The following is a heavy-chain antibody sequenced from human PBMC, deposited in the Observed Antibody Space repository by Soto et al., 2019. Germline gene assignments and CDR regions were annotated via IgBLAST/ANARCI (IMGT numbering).Heavy chain of an antibody. J-gene: IGHJ4*02. V-gene: IGHV3-23*01. Sequence: EVQVLESGGDFVQPGGSLRLSCVGSGFTFGSHAMTWVRQATGKGLEWISVISGSGRSTHYADSVKGRFTISRDNSKNTLYLEISSRRAEDTAVYYCAALRYCDGGACYCPDYWDQGTQVTVSS. CDR2: ISGSGRST. CDR3: AALRYCDGGACYCPDY. CDR1: GFTFGSHA. D-gene: IGHD2-15*01.